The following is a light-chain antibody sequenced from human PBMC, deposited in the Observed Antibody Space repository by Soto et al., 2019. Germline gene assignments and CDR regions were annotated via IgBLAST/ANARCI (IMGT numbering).Light chain of an antibody. CDR1: QNVDTD. J-gene: IGKJ1*01. CDR2: SAS. CDR3: RQSNTWRT. V-gene: IGKV3-15*01. Sequence: EIVMTQSPDTLSVSPGERATLSCRASQNVDTDLAWYQQRPGQGPRLLIFSASRRATGTPARLSGSGSGTEFTLTISSLQSEDFAVYYCRQSNTWRTFRQRTKVEV.